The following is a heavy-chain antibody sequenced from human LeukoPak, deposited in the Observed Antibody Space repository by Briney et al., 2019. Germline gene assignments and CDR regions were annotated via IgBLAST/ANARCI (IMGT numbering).Heavy chain of an antibody. J-gene: IGHJ5*01. Sequence: GGALRLSCTASGFAFSVYAMSWLRQPPGKGLEWVSTINANSGTTSYAASVRGRFTISRDNSKNTLYLQLNTLRADDTATYYCAKPISGGLAVTADWFHPWGQGTLVVVSS. V-gene: IGHV3-23*01. CDR2: INANSGTT. CDR1: GFAFSVYA. D-gene: IGHD6-19*01. CDR3: AKPISGGLAVTADWFHP.